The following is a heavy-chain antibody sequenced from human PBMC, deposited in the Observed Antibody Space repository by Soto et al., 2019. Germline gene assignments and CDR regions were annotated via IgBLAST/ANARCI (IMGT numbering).Heavy chain of an antibody. D-gene: IGHD2-15*01. J-gene: IGHJ4*02. Sequence: SETLSLTCSVSGYSVSSSDYYWAWIRQPPGKGLEWIGSMLYSGLTYYNPSLKSRVTLSVDTSKNQFSVRLNSVTASDTAVYYCAPLTVSLSGPYGIHVWGQGTLVTVSS. CDR2: MLYSGLT. CDR1: GYSVSSSDYY. CDR3: APLTVSLSGPYGIHV. V-gene: IGHV4-39*01.